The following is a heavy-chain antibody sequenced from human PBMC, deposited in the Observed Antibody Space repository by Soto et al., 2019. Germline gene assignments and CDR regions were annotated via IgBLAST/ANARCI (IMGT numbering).Heavy chain of an antibody. CDR2: TYYRSKWYN. CDR1: GDSVSSNSAA. J-gene: IGHJ6*02. CDR3: ARDIVLMVYAIARRGPHYGMAV. Sequence: SQTLSLTCAISGDSVSSNSAAWNWIRQSPSRGLEWLGRTYYRSKWYNDYAVSVKSRITINPDTSKNQFSLQLNSVTPEDTAVYYCARDIVLMVYAIARRGPHYGMAVWGQGTTVTVSS. D-gene: IGHD2-8*01. V-gene: IGHV6-1*01.